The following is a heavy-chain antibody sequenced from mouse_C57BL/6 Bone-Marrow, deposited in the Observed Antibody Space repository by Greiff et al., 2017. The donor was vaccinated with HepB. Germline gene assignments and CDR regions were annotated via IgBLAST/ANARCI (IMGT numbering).Heavy chain of an antibody. V-gene: IGHV1-64*01. CDR3: AKPSSGYYAMDY. J-gene: IGHJ4*01. Sequence: QVQLQQSGAELVKPGASVKLSCKASGYTFTSYWMHWVKQRPGQGLEWIGMIHPNSGSTNYNEKFKSKATLTVDKSSSTAYMQLSSLTSEDSAVYYCAKPSSGYYAMDYWGQGTSVTVSS. CDR2: IHPNSGST. CDR1: GYTFTSYW.